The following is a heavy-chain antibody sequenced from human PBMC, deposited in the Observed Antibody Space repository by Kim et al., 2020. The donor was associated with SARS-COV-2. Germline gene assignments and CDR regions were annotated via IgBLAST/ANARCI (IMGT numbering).Heavy chain of an antibody. CDR2: ISYDGSNK. Sequence: GGSLRLSCAASGFTFSSYAMHWVRQAPGKGLEWVAVISYDGSNKYYADSVKGRFTISRDNSKNTLYLQMNSLRAEDTAVYYCARDGDYLIDYWGQGTLVTVSS. CDR3: ARDGDYLIDY. V-gene: IGHV3-30-3*01. D-gene: IGHD4-17*01. J-gene: IGHJ4*02. CDR1: GFTFSSYA.